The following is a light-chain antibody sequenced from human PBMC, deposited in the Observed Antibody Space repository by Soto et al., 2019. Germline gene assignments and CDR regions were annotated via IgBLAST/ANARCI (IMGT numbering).Light chain of an antibody. J-gene: IGKJ2*01. V-gene: IGKV3-20*01. CDR3: QQYGSSPPYI. CDR2: GAS. Sequence: EIVLTQSPGTLSLSPGERATLSCRASQSVSSTYLDWYQQKPGQAPRLLLYGASSRATGIPDRFSGSGSGTDFTLTISRVVPEDFAVYYCQQYGSSPPYIFGQGTKLEVK. CDR1: QSVSSTY.